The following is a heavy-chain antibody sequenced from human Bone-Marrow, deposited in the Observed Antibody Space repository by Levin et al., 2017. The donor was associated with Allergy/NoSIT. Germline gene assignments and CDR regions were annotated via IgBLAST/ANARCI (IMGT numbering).Heavy chain of an antibody. Sequence: GGSLRLSCAASGFTFSSYDMHWVRQAPGKGLEWVAVISYDGNNQYYADSVKGRFTISRDNSKNTLYLQMNSLRTEDTAVYYCAKDDFDFWSGYYEAHHMDVWGKGTTVTVSS. CDR2: ISYDGNNQ. CDR1: GFTFSSYD. D-gene: IGHD3-3*01. J-gene: IGHJ6*03. CDR3: AKDDFDFWSGYYEAHHMDV. V-gene: IGHV3-30*18.